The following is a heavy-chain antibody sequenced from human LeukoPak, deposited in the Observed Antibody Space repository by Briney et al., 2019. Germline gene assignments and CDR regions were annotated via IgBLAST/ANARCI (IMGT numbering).Heavy chain of an antibody. J-gene: IGHJ4*02. CDR2: ISYDGSNK. D-gene: IGHD6-19*01. Sequence: GGSLRLSCAASGFTFSSYWMSWVRQAPGRGLEWVAVISYDGSNKYYADSVKGRFTISRDNSKNTLYLQMNSLRAEDTAVYYCARELSGWYSGDYWGQGTLVTVSS. CDR3: ARELSGWYSGDY. CDR1: GFTFSSYW. V-gene: IGHV3-30*03.